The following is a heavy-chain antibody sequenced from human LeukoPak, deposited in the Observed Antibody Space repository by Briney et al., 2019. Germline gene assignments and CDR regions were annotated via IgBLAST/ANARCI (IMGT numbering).Heavy chain of an antibody. CDR1: GGSFSGYY. CDR3: ARGHPLLDY. D-gene: IGHD2-21*02. V-gene: IGHV4-34*01. CDR2: INHSGGT. J-gene: IGHJ4*02. Sequence: SETLSLTCAVYGGSFSGYYWTWIRQPPGKGLEWIGEINHSGGTNYNPSLKSRVTISVDTSKNQFSLKLSSVTAADTAVYYCARGHPLLDYWGQGTLATVSS.